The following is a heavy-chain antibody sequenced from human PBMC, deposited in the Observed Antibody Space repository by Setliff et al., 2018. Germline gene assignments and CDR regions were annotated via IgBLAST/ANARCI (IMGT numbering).Heavy chain of an antibody. Sequence: GASVKVSCKASGYTFTSYDVNWVRQATGQGLEWMGWMNPNSGNTGYAQKFQGRVTMTRNTSISTAYMELSSLRSEDTAVYYCARGVGFSAAADYWGQGTLVTVSS. CDR1: GYTFTSYD. J-gene: IGHJ4*02. D-gene: IGHD2-2*01. CDR2: MNPNSGNT. CDR3: ARGVGFSAAADY. V-gene: IGHV1-8*01.